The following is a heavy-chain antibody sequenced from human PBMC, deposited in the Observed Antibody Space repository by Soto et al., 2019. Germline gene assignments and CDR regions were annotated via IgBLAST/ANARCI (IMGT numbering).Heavy chain of an antibody. Sequence: LRLSCAASGFTFSTYAMTWVRQAPGKGLEWVSSISETGGSTYYTGSVKGRFTISRDNSKNTLYLQMDRLRAEDTAVYFCAKDRPYGSGIFSFGQWGQGTRVTVSS. D-gene: IGHD3-10*01. CDR2: ISETGGST. V-gene: IGHV3-23*01. CDR3: AKDRPYGSGIFSFGQ. CDR1: GFTFSTYA. J-gene: IGHJ4*02.